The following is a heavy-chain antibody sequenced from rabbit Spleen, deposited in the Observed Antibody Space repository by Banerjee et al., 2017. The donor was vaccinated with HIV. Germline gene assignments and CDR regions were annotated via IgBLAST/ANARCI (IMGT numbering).Heavy chain of an antibody. D-gene: IGHD7-1*01. CDR3: ARGAVVGGGGYPGDL. CDR2: IYAGSSGST. Sequence: QSLEESGGDLVKPVASLTLTCTASGFSFSSSYYMCWVRQAPGKGLEWIACIYAGSSGSTYYASWAKGRFTISKTSSTTVTLQMTSLTAADTATYFCARGAVVGGGGYPGDLWGPGTLVTVS. CDR1: GFSFSSSYY. V-gene: IGHV1S40*01. J-gene: IGHJ4*01.